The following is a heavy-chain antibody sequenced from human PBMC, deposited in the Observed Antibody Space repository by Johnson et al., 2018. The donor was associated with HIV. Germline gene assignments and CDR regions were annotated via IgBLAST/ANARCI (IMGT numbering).Heavy chain of an antibody. Sequence: QMLLVESGGGVVQPGRSLRLSCAASGFTFSSYAMHWVRQAPGKGLEWVAVISYDGTNKNYADSAKGRFTISRDNSRNTLFLQMNSLRVEDTAAYYCARGVKQQLSVVDAFGIWGQGTMVTVSS. CDR1: GFTFSSYA. D-gene: IGHD6-13*01. CDR3: ARGVKQQLSVVDAFGI. V-gene: IGHV3-30*04. J-gene: IGHJ3*02. CDR2: ISYDGTNK.